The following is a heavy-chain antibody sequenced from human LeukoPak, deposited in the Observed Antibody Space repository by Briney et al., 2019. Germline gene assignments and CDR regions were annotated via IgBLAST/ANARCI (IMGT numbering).Heavy chain of an antibody. D-gene: IGHD3-9*01. J-gene: IGHJ5*02. V-gene: IGHV4-34*01. CDR3: ARGPYYTTPWGSLRYFDCVSWFDP. Sequence: SETLSLTCAVYGGSFSGYYWSWIRQPPGKGLEWIGEINHSGSTNYNPSLKSRVTISVDTSKNQFSLKLSSVTAADTAVYYCARGPYYTTPWGSLRYFDCVSWFDPWGQGTLVTVSS. CDR2: INHSGST. CDR1: GGSFSGYY.